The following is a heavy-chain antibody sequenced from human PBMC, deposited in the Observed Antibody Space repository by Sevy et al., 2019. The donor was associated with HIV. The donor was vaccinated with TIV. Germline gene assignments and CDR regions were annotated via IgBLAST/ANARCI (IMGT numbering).Heavy chain of an antibody. V-gene: IGHV3-23*01. CDR2: ISGSGGST. D-gene: IGHD3-22*01. CDR3: ARDQYYYDIPDAFDI. CDR1: GFTFSSYA. J-gene: IGHJ3*02. Sequence: GGSLRLSCAASGFTFSSYAMSWVRQAPGKGLEWVSAISGSGGSTYYADSVKGRFTISRDNSKNTLSLQMNSLRVEDTAVYYCARDQYYYDIPDAFDIWGQGTMVTVSS.